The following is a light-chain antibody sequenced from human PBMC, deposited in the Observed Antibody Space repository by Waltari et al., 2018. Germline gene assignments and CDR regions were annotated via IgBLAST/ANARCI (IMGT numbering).Light chain of an antibody. CDR3: QAWDGTASFG. CDR2: QDS. Sequence: SYDLTQPPSVSVSPGTTAIITSSGHDLGDRYACWYQKKPGQSPVLVIYQDSERPSGVPERFSGSKSENTATLTISGTQAIDEAEYYGQAWDGTASFGFGGGTKVTVL. CDR1: DLGDRY. J-gene: IGLJ1*01. V-gene: IGLV3-1*01.